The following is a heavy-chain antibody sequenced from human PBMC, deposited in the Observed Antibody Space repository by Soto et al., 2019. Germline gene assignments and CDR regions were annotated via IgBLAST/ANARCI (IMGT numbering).Heavy chain of an antibody. CDR3: TRSFGYSSSWYYFDY. Sequence: GGSMRLSCAASGFTFGDYAMSLFRQAPGKGLEWVGFIRSKAYGGTTEYAASVKGRFTISRDDSKSIAYLQMNSLKTEDTAVYYCTRSFGYSSSWYYFDYWGQGTLVTVS. D-gene: IGHD6-13*01. V-gene: IGHV3-49*03. CDR1: GFTFGDYA. CDR2: IRSKAYGGTT. J-gene: IGHJ4*02.